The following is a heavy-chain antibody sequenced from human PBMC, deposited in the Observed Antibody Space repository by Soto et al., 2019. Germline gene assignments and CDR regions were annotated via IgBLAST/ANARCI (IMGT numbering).Heavy chain of an antibody. CDR2: ISGSGGST. CDR1: GFTFSSYA. Sequence: GGSLRLSCAASGFTFSSYAMSWVRQAPGKGLEWVSAISGSGGSTYYADSVKGRFTISRDNSKNTLYLQMNSLRAEDTAVYYCAKGLRYGSGGSCYSAEYLQHWGQGTLVTVSS. CDR3: AKGLRYGSGGSCYSAEYLQH. V-gene: IGHV3-23*01. D-gene: IGHD2-15*01. J-gene: IGHJ1*01.